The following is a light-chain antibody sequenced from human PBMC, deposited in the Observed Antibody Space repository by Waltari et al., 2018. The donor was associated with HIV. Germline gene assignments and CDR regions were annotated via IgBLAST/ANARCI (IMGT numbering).Light chain of an antibody. J-gene: IGKJ2*01. V-gene: IGKV3-20*01. CDR1: QSATSTY. Sequence: EIVLTQSPGTLSLSPGEGATLSCRASQSATSTYLAWYQQKPGQPPRLLIFGASSRATGIPDRFSGSGSGTNFTLTISRLEPEDFAVYYCQQYGSSPGTFGQGTKVEIK. CDR3: QQYGSSPGT. CDR2: GAS.